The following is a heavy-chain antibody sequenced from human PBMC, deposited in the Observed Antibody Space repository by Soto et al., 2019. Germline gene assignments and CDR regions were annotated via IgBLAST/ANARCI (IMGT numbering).Heavy chain of an antibody. CDR1: GYTFTGYY. CDR2: INPNSGGT. Sequence: QVQLVQSGAEVKKPGASVKVSCKASGYTFTGYYMHWVRQAPGQGLEWMGWINPNSGGTNYAQKFQGRVTVTRDTSQSTVYMELGSLRSEDTGIYYCARVGSRSYLGYWGQGTLVTVSA. V-gene: IGHV1-2*02. D-gene: IGHD3-10*01. J-gene: IGHJ4*02. CDR3: ARVGSRSYLGY.